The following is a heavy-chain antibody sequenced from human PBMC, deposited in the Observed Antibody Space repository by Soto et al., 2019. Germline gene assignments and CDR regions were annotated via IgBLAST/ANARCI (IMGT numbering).Heavy chain of an antibody. CDR3: AFSSSSVNRFDP. J-gene: IGHJ5*02. V-gene: IGHV5-51*01. CDR2: IYPGDSDT. Sequence: GESLKISCKGSGYSFTNYWIAWVRQMPGKGLEWMGIIYPGDSDTKYSPSFQGQVTFSADKSISTAYLQWSSLKASDTAMYYCAFSSSSVNRFDPWGQRTLVTVSS. CDR1: GYSFTNYW. D-gene: IGHD6-13*01.